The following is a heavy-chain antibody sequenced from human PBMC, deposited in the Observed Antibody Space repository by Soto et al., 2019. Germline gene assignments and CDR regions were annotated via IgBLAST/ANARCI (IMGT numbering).Heavy chain of an antibody. Sequence: QVQLVQSGAEVKKPGSSVKVSCKASGGTFSSYAISWVRQAPGQGLEWMGGIIPIFGTANYAQKFQGRVTITADESTSTAYMELSSLRSEDTAVYYCALPRGGGSSSQPPYYYYSYGMDVWGQGTTVTVSS. D-gene: IGHD5-12*01. CDR3: ALPRGGGSSSQPPYYYYSYGMDV. J-gene: IGHJ6*02. CDR2: IIPIFGTA. CDR1: GGTFSSYA. V-gene: IGHV1-69*01.